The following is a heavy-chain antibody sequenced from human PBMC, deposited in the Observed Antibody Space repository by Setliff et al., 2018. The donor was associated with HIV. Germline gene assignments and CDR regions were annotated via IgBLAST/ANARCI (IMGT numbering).Heavy chain of an antibody. Sequence: SLRLSCAASGFTFDDYTMHWVRQAPGKGLEWISLITWDSGDTYYVDSVKGRFTISRDNSKNSLYLQMNNLRTEDTALYYCAKGADYGDHFDYWGQGTLVTVSS. D-gene: IGHD4-17*01. CDR3: AKGADYGDHFDY. J-gene: IGHJ4*02. V-gene: IGHV3-43*01. CDR2: ITWDSGDT. CDR1: GFTFDDYT.